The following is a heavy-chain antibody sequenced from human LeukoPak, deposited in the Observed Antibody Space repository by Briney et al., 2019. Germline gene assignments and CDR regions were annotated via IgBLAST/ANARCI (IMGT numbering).Heavy chain of an antibody. CDR3: ATHPEYCSSTSCYEYFQH. D-gene: IGHD2-2*01. CDR2: IKQDGSEK. J-gene: IGHJ1*01. V-gene: IGHV3-7*01. CDR1: GFTFSSYW. Sequence: GGSLRLSCAASGFTFSSYWMSWVRQAPGKGLEWVANIKQDGSEKYYVDSVKGRFTISRGNAKNSLYLQMNSLRAEDTAVYYCATHPEYCSSTSCYEYFQHWGQGTLVTVSS.